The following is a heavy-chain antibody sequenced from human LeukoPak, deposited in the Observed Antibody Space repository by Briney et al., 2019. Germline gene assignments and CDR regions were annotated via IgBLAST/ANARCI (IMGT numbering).Heavy chain of an antibody. D-gene: IGHD6-6*01. CDR3: ARVIAARPANYFDY. J-gene: IGHJ4*02. V-gene: IGHV4-59*01. Sequence: SETLSLTCTVSGGSTSSYYWSWIRQPPGKGLEWIGYIYYSGSTNYNPSLKSRVTISVDTSKNQFSLKLSSVTAADTAVYYCARVIAARPANYFDYWGQGTLVTVSS. CDR2: IYYSGST. CDR1: GGSTSSYY.